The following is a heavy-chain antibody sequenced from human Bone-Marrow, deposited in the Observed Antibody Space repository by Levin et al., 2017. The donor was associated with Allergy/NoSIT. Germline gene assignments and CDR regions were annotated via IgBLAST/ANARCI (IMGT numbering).Heavy chain of an antibody. CDR3: AREGGYHFWSGAYSYYYFDY. D-gene: IGHD3-3*01. Sequence: SVKVSCKASGGTFSSNVISWVRQAPGQGLEWVGSIIPVLGTSFYAQRFQGRVSISADKSTSTAYMDLSSLRSDDTAVYYCAREGGYHFWSGAYSYYYFDYWGQGTLVTVSS. CDR2: IIPVLGTS. V-gene: IGHV1-69*10. CDR1: GGTFSSNV. J-gene: IGHJ4*02.